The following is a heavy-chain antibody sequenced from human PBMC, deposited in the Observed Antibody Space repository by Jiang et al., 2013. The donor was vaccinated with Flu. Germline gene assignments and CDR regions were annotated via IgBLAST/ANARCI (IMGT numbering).Heavy chain of an antibody. CDR1: GYTFTSYY. CDR3: ARYGGNSGPPYYFDD. Sequence: SGAEVKKPGASVKVSCKASGYTFTSYYMHWVRQAPGQGLEWMGIINPSGGSTSYAQKFQGRVTMTRDTSTSTVYMELSSLRSEDTAVYYCARYGGNSGPPYYFDDWGQGTLVTVSS. V-gene: IGHV1-46*01. J-gene: IGHJ4*02. CDR2: INPSGGST. D-gene: IGHD4-23*01.